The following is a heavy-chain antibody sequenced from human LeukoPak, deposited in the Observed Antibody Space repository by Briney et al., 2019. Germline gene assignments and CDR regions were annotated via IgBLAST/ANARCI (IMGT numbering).Heavy chain of an antibody. CDR3: ARDVAGALDF. CDR2: IRGDAGDK. V-gene: IGHV3-7*01. J-gene: IGHJ4*02. Sequence: GGSLRLSCAATGFPFSRYWMAWVRQAPGKGLEWVANIRGDAGDKGYADSVKGRFTISRDNGKNSLYLQMNSLTDEDTAVYYCARDVAGALDFWGQGTLLIVSS. D-gene: IGHD6-19*01. CDR1: GFPFSRYW.